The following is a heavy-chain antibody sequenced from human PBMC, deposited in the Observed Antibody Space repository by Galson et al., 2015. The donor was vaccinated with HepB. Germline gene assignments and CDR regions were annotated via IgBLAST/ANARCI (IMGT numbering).Heavy chain of an antibody. J-gene: IGHJ6*02. CDR3: ARVLFYYDSSGYPYCYGMDV. V-gene: IGHV1-69*13. D-gene: IGHD3-22*01. CDR2: IIPIFGTA. Sequence: SVKVSCKASGGTFSSYAISWVRQAPGQGLEWMGGIIPIFGTANYAQKFQGRVTITADESTGTAYMELSSLRSEDTAVYYCARVLFYYDSSGYPYCYGMDVWGQGTTVTVSS. CDR1: GGTFSSYA.